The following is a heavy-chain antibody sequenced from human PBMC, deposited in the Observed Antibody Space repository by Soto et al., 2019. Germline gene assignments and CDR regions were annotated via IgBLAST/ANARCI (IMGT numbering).Heavy chain of an antibody. CDR3: ATSPSYCSSSSCYEYYYMDV. J-gene: IGHJ6*03. CDR1: GYTFTSYD. Sequence: GASVKVSCKASGYTFTSYDINWVRQATGQGLEWMGWMNPNSGNTGYAQKFQGRVTMTRNTSISTAYMELSSLRSEDTAVYYCATSPSYCSSSSCYEYYYMDVWGKGTTVTVS. CDR2: MNPNSGNT. V-gene: IGHV1-8*01. D-gene: IGHD2-2*01.